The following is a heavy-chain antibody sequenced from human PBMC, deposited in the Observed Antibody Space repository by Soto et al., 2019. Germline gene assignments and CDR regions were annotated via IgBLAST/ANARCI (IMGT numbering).Heavy chain of an antibody. Sequence: QVQLVESGGGVVQPGRSLRLSCAASGFTFSHYGIHWVRQAPGKGLEWLAVISYDVSNKHYADSVKGRFTVSRDNSKNTLYLQMKSLRADDTAVYFCARYSGKYQGPIDYWGQGTLVTVSS. V-gene: IGHV3-30*03. CDR1: GFTFSHYG. J-gene: IGHJ4*02. D-gene: IGHD1-26*01. CDR3: ARYSGKYQGPIDY. CDR2: ISYDVSNK.